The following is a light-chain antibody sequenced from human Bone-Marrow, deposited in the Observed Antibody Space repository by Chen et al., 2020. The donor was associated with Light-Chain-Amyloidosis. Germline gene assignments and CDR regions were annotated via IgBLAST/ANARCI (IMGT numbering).Light chain of an antibody. Sequence: SYVLTQPPSVSVAPGKKATITSGGKNLGSKRVHWYQQKPGQAPVVVVYDDSDRPSGNPDRFSGSYSGNTATLTIRRLEAGDEAEYYCQVWDSSSDHYVFGTGTKVTVL. J-gene: IGLJ1*01. CDR1: NLGSKR. V-gene: IGLV3-21*03. CDR2: DDS. CDR3: QVWDSSSDHYV.